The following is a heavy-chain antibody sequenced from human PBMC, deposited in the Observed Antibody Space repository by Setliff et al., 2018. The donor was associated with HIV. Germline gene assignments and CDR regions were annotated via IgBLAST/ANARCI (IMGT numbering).Heavy chain of an antibody. Sequence: GGSLRLSCAASGFTFSSYSMNWVRQAPGKGLEWVSSISDRSSNVHYTDSVKGRFTISRDNAKNSLYLQMNSLRAEDTAVYYCAKEGRVTTAFDLWGQGTLVTVSS. CDR1: GFTFSSYS. CDR3: AKEGRVTTAFDL. CDR2: ISDRSSNV. V-gene: IGHV3-21*01. J-gene: IGHJ5*02. D-gene: IGHD1-1*01.